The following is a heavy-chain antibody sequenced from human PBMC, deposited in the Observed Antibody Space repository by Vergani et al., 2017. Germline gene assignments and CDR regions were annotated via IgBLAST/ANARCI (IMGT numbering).Heavy chain of an antibody. V-gene: IGHV3-33*01. CDR1: GFTFNQYG. Sequence: QVHLVESGGGVVQPGRSLRLSCAASGFTFNQYGMHWVRQAPGKGLEWVAVTWYDGNNKQYADSVKGRFTISRDNSKSTMYLQMNSLRDEDTGVYYCARGRQLDYWGQGTLVTVSS. CDR3: ARGRQLDY. J-gene: IGHJ4*02. CDR2: TWYDGNNK. D-gene: IGHD5-24*01.